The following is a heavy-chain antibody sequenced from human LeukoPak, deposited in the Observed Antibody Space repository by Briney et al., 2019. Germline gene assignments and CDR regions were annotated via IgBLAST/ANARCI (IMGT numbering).Heavy chain of an antibody. V-gene: IGHV4-39*01. J-gene: IGHJ4*02. Sequence: SETLSLTCTVSVGSLSRTNHYWGWIRQPRGKGLECIGSTQFSGRTHYNPSLNGRATIPLATPKNQYSVKVTSVFAADTAVYYCARLSCSGDWCNSAWDEYWGQGTLVTVSS. CDR1: VGSLSRTNHY. D-gene: IGHD2-15*01. CDR2: TQFSGRT. CDR3: ARLSCSGDWCNSAWDEY.